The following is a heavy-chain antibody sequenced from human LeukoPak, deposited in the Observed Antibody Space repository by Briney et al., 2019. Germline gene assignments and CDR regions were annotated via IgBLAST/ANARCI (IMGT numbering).Heavy chain of an antibody. CDR1: GYTFTSYG. CDR3: ARVSVSYGRALDY. V-gene: IGHV1-46*01. J-gene: IGHJ4*02. Sequence: ASVKVSCKASGYTFTSYGISWVRQAPGQGLEWMGIINPSGGSTSYAQKFQGRVTMTRDTSTSTVYMELSSLRSEDTAVYYCARVSVSYGRALDYWGQGTLVTVSS. D-gene: IGHD5-18*01. CDR2: INPSGGST.